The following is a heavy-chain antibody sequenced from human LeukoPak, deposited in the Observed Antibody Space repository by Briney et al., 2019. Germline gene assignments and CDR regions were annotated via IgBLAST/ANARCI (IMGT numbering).Heavy chain of an antibody. D-gene: IGHD3-9*01. J-gene: IGHJ5*02. CDR2: INPNSGGT. Sequence: ASVKVSCKASGYTFTGYYMHWVRRAPGQGLEWMGWINPNSGGTNYAQKFQGWVTMTRDTSISTAYMELSRLRSDDTAVYYCARAPRPYYDILTGYYRGNNWFDPWGQGTLVTVSS. CDR3: ARAPRPYYDILTGYYRGNNWFDP. V-gene: IGHV1-2*04. CDR1: GYTFTGYY.